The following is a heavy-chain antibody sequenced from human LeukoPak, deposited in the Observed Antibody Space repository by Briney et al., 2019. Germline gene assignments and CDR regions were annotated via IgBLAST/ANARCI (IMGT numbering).Heavy chain of an antibody. J-gene: IGHJ4*02. CDR3: ASSAGALIDC. CDR2: IWFDGSNK. Sequence: PGRSLRLSCAASGFTFSNYGMHWVRQAPGKGLEWVAVIWFDGSNKFYADSVKGRFTISRDNSKNTLYLQMNSLRAEDTAVYYCASSAGALIDCWGQGTLVIVSS. CDR1: GFTFSNYG. D-gene: IGHD6-19*01. V-gene: IGHV3-33*01.